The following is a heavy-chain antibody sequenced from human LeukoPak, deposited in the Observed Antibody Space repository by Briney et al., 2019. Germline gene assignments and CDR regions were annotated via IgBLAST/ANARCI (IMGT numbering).Heavy chain of an antibody. D-gene: IGHD3/OR15-3a*01. CDR2: IWYGGSNK. CDR1: GFTFSSYG. J-gene: IGHJ4*02. V-gene: IGHV3-30*02. Sequence: GGSLRLSCAASGFTFSSYGMHWVRQAPGKGLEWVAVIWYGGSNKYYADSVKGRFTISRDNSKNTLYLQMNSLRAEDTAVYYCAKDRGSNNFWTGGIAQWGQGTLVTVSS. CDR3: AKDRGSNNFWTGGIAQ.